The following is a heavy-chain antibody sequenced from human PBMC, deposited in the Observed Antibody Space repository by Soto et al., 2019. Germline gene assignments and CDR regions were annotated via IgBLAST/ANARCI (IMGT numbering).Heavy chain of an antibody. CDR1: GFTFSSYA. J-gene: IGHJ4*02. CDR3: ARGIAVAGTGGYYFDY. D-gene: IGHD6-19*01. V-gene: IGHV3-30-3*01. Sequence: QVQLVESGGGVVQPGRSLRLSCAASGFTFSSYAMHWVRQAPGKGLEWVAVISYDGSNKYYADSVKGRFTISRDNSKNTLYLQMNSLRAEDTAVYYCARGIAVAGTGGYYFDYWRQGTLVTVSS. CDR2: ISYDGSNK.